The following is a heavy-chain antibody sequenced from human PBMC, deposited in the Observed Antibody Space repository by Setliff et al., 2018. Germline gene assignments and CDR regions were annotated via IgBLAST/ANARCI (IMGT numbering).Heavy chain of an antibody. V-gene: IGHV4-59*01. CDR2: IYYSGST. D-gene: IGHD1-26*01. Sequence: PSETLSLTCTVSGGSFSSYHWSWIRQPPGKGLEWIGYIYYSGSTNYNPSLKSRVTISVDTSNNHFSLKLISVTAADTAVYYCARMVGTPDGWFDPWGQGTLVTVSS. CDR1: GGSFSSYH. J-gene: IGHJ5*02. CDR3: ARMVGTPDGWFDP.